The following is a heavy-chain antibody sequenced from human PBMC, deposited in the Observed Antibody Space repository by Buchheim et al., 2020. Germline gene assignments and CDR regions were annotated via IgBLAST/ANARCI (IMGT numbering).Heavy chain of an antibody. J-gene: IGHJ4*02. CDR3: ASPGADCSGGSCSNPSTGFDY. Sequence: QVQLQESGPGLVKPSGTLSLTCAVSGGSISSSNWWSWVRQPPGKGLEWIGEIYHSGSTNDNPSIKSRVTKSVDKSKNQFSLKLSSVTAADTAVYYCASPGADCSGGSCSNPSTGFDYWGQGTL. D-gene: IGHD2-15*01. CDR1: GGSISSSNW. CDR2: IYHSGST. V-gene: IGHV4-4*02.